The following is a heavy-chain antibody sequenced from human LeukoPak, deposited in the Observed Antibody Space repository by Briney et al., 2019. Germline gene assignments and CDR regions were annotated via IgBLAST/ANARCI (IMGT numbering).Heavy chain of an antibody. V-gene: IGHV4-34*01. D-gene: IGHD3-10*01. CDR1: GGSFSGYY. J-gene: IGHJ5*02. Sequence: PSETLSLTCAVYGGSFSGYYWSWIRQPPGKGLEWIGEINHSGSTNYNPSLKSRVTISVDTSKNQFSLKLSSVTAAGTAVYYCARGTMVRGVIILNRRNWFDPWGQGTLVTVSS. CDR3: ARGTMVRGVIILNRRNWFDP. CDR2: INHSGST.